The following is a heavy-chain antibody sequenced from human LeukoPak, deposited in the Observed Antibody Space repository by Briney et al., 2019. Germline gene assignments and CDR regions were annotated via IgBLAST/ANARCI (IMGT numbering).Heavy chain of an antibody. D-gene: IGHD2-2*01. CDR2: ISYDGSNK. Sequence: GRSLRLSCVASGFTFSSYGMHWVRQAPGKGLEWVAVISYDGSNKYYADSVKGRFTISRDNSKNTLYLQMNSLRAEDTAVYYCAKDRASMWCSSSSCYYFDHWGQGTLVTVSS. CDR3: AKDRASMWCSSSSCYYFDH. CDR1: GFTFSSYG. J-gene: IGHJ4*02. V-gene: IGHV3-30*18.